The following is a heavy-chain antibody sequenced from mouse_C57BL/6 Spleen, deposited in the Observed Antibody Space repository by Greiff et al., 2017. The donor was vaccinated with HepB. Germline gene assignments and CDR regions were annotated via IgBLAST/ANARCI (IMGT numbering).Heavy chain of an antibody. CDR2: INPNNGGT. D-gene: IGHD2-4*01. J-gene: IGHJ2*01. V-gene: IGHV1-26*01. Sequence: VVEPGASVKISCKASGYTFTDYYMNWVKQSHGKSLEWIGDINPNNGGTSYNQKFKGKATLTVDKSSSTAYMELRSLTSEDSAVYYCARTDYPYYFDYWGQGTTLTVSS. CDR3: ARTDYPYYFDY. CDR1: GYTFTDYY.